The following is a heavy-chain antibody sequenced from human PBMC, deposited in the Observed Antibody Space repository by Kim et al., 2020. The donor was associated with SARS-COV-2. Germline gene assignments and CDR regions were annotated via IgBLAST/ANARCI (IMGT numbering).Heavy chain of an antibody. Sequence: SETLSLTCAVYGGSFSGYYWSWIRQPPGKGLEWIGEINHSGSTNYNPSLKSRVTISVDTSKNQFSLKLSSVTAADTAVYYCAREGRLRYFDWLLRGRLGGFDYWGQGTLVTVSS. CDR3: AREGRLRYFDWLLRGRLGGFDY. CDR1: GGSFSGYY. V-gene: IGHV4-34*01. D-gene: IGHD3-9*01. CDR2: INHSGST. J-gene: IGHJ4*02.